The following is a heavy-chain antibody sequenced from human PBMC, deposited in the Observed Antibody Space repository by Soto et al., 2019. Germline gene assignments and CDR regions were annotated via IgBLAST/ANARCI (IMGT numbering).Heavy chain of an antibody. D-gene: IGHD3-10*01. V-gene: IGHV1-69*02. J-gene: IGHJ6*02. Sequence: QVQLVQSGAEVKKPGSSVKVSCKASGGTFSSYTISWVRQAPGQGLEWMGRIIPILGIANYAQKFQGRVTITADKSTSTAYMEMSSLRSEYKAVYYCASLMSSGYYYGMDVWGQGTTVTVSS. CDR1: GGTFSSYT. CDR2: IIPILGIA. CDR3: ASLMSSGYYYGMDV.